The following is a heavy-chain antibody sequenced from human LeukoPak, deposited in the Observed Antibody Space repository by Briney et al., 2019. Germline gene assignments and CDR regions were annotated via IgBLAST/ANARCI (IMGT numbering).Heavy chain of an antibody. D-gene: IGHD3-10*01. V-gene: IGHV3-53*01. J-gene: IGHJ6*03. Sequence: PGGSLRLSCAASGFTFNRNWMSWVRQAPGKGLEWVSVIYSGGSTYYAYSVKGRFTISRDKSKNTLYLQMNSLRAEDTAVYYCARGGGYYGSGSYYYYYYMDVWGKGTTVTISS. CDR2: IYSGGST. CDR1: GFTFNRNW. CDR3: ARGGGYYGSGSYYYYYYMDV.